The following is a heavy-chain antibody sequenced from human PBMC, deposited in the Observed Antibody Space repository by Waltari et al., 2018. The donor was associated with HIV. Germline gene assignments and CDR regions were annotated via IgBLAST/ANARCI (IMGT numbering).Heavy chain of an antibody. CDR3: ARDFSSGGTYQQFSFDY. CDR2: ISSSSSTI. CDR1: GLNPLS. Sequence: EVQLVESGGGLVQPGGSLRLSCAASGLNPLSLNWVRQAPGKGLEWIAYISSSSSTINYADSVKGRFTISRDNGKNSISLQMNSLTAEDTAVYFCARDFSSGGTYQQFSFDYWGQGTLVTVSS. J-gene: IGHJ4*02. V-gene: IGHV3-48*01. D-gene: IGHD3-16*02.